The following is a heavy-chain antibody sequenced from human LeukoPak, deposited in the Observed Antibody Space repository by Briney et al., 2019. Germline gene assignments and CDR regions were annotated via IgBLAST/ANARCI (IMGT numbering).Heavy chain of an antibody. CDR1: GFTFSNAW. D-gene: IGHD7-27*01. Sequence: GGSLRLSCAASGFTFSNAWMSWVRQAPEKGLEWVGRIKSKADGGTIDYAAPVKGRFTISRDDSKKTVSLQMNSLKTEDTAVYYCTALWGFAFDIWGQGTMVSVS. CDR3: TALWGFAFDI. V-gene: IGHV3-15*01. CDR2: IKSKADGGTI. J-gene: IGHJ3*02.